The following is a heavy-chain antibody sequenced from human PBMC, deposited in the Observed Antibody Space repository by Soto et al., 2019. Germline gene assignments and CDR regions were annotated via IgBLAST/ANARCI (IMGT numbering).Heavy chain of an antibody. CDR3: ARARGIVVVPAATLDY. Sequence: PGGSLRLSCAASGFTFSSYAMHWVRQAPGKGLEWVAVISYDGSNKYYADSVKGRFTISRGNSKNTLYLQMNSLRAEDTAVYYCARARGIVVVPAATLDYWGQGTLVTVSS. D-gene: IGHD2-2*01. J-gene: IGHJ4*02. V-gene: IGHV3-30-3*01. CDR2: ISYDGSNK. CDR1: GFTFSSYA.